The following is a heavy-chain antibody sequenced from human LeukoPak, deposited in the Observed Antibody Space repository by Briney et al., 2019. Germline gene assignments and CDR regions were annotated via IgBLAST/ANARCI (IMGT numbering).Heavy chain of an antibody. D-gene: IGHD1-1*01. J-gene: IGHJ4*02. Sequence: GASVKVSCKASGYTFSGYYMHWVRQAPGQGLEWMGCINPNSGVTNYAQKFHGRVTLTRDTSISTGNMELNRLRSDDTAVYYCARAATGTTWGIDYWGQGTLVTVSS. CDR1: GYTFSGYY. CDR2: INPNSGVT. CDR3: ARAATGTTWGIDY. V-gene: IGHV1-2*02.